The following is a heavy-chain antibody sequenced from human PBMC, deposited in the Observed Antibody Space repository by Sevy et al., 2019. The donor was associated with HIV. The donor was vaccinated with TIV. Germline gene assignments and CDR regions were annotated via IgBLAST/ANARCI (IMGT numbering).Heavy chain of an antibody. CDR1: GYTFTSYG. Sequence: ASVKVSCKASGYTFTSYGISWVRQAPGQGLEWMGWISAYNGNTNEAQKLQGRVTMTTDTSTSTAYMELRSLRSADTAVYYCAGQQQLSYYYYYMDVWGKGTTVTVSS. D-gene: IGHD6-13*01. J-gene: IGHJ6*03. CDR2: ISAYNGNT. CDR3: AGQQQLSYYYYYMDV. V-gene: IGHV1-18*01.